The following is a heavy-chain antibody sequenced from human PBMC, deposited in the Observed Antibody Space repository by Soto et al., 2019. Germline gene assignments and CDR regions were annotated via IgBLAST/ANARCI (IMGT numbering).Heavy chain of an antibody. CDR1: GGSISSSSYY. CDR3: ARLTPLDYDSSGYGGVDY. J-gene: IGHJ4*02. D-gene: IGHD3-22*01. CDR2: IYYSGST. V-gene: IGHV4-39*01. Sequence: QLQLQESGPGLVKPSETLSLTCTVSGGSISSSSYYWGWIRQPPGKGLEWIGSIYYSGSTYYNPTLKSRVTISVDPSKTQFSLKLSSVTAADTAVDYCARLTPLDYDSSGYGGVDYWGQGTLVTVSS.